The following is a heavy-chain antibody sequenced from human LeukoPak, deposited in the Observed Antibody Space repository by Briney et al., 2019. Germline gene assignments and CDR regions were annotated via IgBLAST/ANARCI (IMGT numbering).Heavy chain of an antibody. Sequence: SETLSLTCTVSGVSISSGDYYWSWIRQPPGKGLEWIGYMYYSGSTYYNPSLKSRVTISADTSKNQFSLKLSSVTAADTAVYYCARPYYYDSRIDPWGQGTPVTVSS. J-gene: IGHJ5*02. CDR3: ARPYYYDSRIDP. CDR2: MYYSGST. CDR1: GVSISSGDYY. D-gene: IGHD3-22*01. V-gene: IGHV4-30-4*01.